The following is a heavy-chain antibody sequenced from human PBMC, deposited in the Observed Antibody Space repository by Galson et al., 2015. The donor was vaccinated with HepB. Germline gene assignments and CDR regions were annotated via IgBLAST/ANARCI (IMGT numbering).Heavy chain of an antibody. CDR2: NSPMFGTE. CDR3: ARDPRVTVTTPAEYFQH. V-gene: IGHV1-69*13. J-gene: IGHJ1*01. CDR1: GGIFSSYA. D-gene: IGHD4-17*01. Sequence: SVRVSCKAAGGIFSSYAISWVRQAPGQGVEWMGGNSPMFGTENYAQKFQGRPTITADECTSTAYLELSSLTSEDTAIYYCARDPRVTVTTPAEYFQHWGQGTLVSVSS.